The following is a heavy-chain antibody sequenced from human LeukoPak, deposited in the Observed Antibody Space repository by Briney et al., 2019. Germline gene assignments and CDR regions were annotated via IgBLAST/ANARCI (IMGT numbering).Heavy chain of an antibody. CDR1: GFTFSSYA. CDR2: IGPSGTSI. J-gene: IGHJ5*02. CDR3: ARDSQQWLVRPGSFDP. V-gene: IGHV3-48*03. Sequence: GGSLRLSCAASGFTFSSYAMNWVRQAPGRGLEWVSYIGPSGTSIYYADSVKGRFTISRDNARTSLYLQMNSLRAEDTAVYYCARDSQQWLVRPGSFDPWGQGTLVTVSS. D-gene: IGHD6-19*01.